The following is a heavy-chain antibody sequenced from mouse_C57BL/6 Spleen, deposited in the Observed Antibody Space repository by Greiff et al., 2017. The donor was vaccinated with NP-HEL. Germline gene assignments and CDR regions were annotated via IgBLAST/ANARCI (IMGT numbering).Heavy chain of an antibody. J-gene: IGHJ1*03. CDR3: TTYSNFSYWYFDV. CDR2: IDPEDGDT. D-gene: IGHD2-5*01. V-gene: IGHV14-1*01. CDR1: GFNIKDYY. Sequence: VQLQQSGAELVRPGASVKLSCTASGFNIKDYYMHWVKQRPEQGLEWIGRIDPEDGDTEYAPKFQGKATMTADTSSNTAYLQLSSLTSEDTAVYYCTTYSNFSYWYFDVWGTGTTVTVSS.